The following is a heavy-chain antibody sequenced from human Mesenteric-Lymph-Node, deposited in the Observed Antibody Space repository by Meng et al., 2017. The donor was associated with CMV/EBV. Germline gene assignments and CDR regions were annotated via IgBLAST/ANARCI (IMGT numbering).Heavy chain of an antibody. V-gene: IGHV1-18*01. CDR1: YS. Sequence: YSISWVRQAPGQALEWMGWISPSNGTTKLAQRFQGRISMTTDTSTNTAYLELRSLRSEDTAVYYCARSPAEYCSSTSCSWRDNWFDPWGQGTLVTVSS. J-gene: IGHJ5*02. D-gene: IGHD2-2*01. CDR2: ISPSNGTT. CDR3: ARSPAEYCSSTSCSWRDNWFDP.